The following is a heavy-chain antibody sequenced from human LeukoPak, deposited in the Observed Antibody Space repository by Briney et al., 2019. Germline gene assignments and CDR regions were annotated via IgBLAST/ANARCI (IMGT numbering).Heavy chain of an antibody. CDR1: GFTFNNYA. V-gene: IGHV3-30*04. Sequence: GGSLRLSCAASGFTFNNYAMHWVRQAPGKGLEWVAVISYDGSNKYYPDSVKGRFTISRDNSKNTLYLQMDSLRAEDTAVYYCAKDLGYDYVWGEGNLYDYWGQGTLVTVSS. D-gene: IGHD3-16*01. J-gene: IGHJ4*02. CDR3: AKDLGYDYVWGEGNLYDY. CDR2: ISYDGSNK.